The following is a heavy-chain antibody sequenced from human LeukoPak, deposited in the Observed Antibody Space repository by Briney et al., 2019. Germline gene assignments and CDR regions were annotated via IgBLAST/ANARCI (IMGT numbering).Heavy chain of an antibody. V-gene: IGHV4-39*07. CDR1: GGSISSSSYY. J-gene: IGHJ3*02. D-gene: IGHD5-18*01. CDR2: NYYSGST. Sequence: PSETLSLTCTVSGGSISSSSYYWGWIRQPPGKGLEWIGSNYYSGSTYYNPSLKSRVTISVDTSKNQFSLKLNSVTAADTAVYYCARGFTATDAFDIWGQGTMVTVSS. CDR3: ARGFTATDAFDI.